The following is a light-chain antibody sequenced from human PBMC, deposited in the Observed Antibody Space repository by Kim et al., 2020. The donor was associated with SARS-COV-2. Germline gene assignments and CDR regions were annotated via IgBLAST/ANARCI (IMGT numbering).Light chain of an antibody. CDR1: SLRSYY. V-gene: IGLV3-19*01. CDR3: NSRDSSGNHHVV. J-gene: IGLJ2*01. CDR2: GKN. Sequence: SSELTQDPAVSVALVQTVRITCQGDSLRSYYASWYQQKPGQAPVLVIYGKNNRPSGIPDRFSGSSSGNTASLTITGAQAEDEADYYCNSRDSSGNHHVVF.